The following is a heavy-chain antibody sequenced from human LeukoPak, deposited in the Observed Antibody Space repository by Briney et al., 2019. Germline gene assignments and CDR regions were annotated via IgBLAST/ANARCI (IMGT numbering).Heavy chain of an antibody. D-gene: IGHD6-19*01. CDR3: ARESRGWSYFDY. V-gene: IGHV4-59*01. J-gene: IGHJ4*02. CDR2: IYYSGST. Sequence: KPSETLSLTCTVSGGSISSYYWSWIRQPPGKGLEWIGYIYYSGSTNYNPSLKSRVTISVDTSKNQCSLKLSSVTAADTAVYYCARESRGWSYFDYWGQGTLVTVSS. CDR1: GGSISSYY.